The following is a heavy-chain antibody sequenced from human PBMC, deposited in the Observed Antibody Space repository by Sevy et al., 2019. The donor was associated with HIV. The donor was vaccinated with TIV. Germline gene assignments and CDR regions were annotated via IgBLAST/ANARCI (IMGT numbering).Heavy chain of an antibody. Sequence: GGSLRLSCVASAFTFSTYGMHWVRQAPGKGLEWVSVISFDGSHKYYADSVKGQCTVSRDNSKNTRNLQMNSLRAEDTAVYYCARDLRPLLLYSDFWSGYSGMDVWGQGTTVTVSS. V-gene: IGHV3-30*03. J-gene: IGHJ6*02. CDR1: AFTFSTYG. D-gene: IGHD3-3*01. CDR3: ARDLRPLLLYSDFWSGYSGMDV. CDR2: ISFDGSHK.